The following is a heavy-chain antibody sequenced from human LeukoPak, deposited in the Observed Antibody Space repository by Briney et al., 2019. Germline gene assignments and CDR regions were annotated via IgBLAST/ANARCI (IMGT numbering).Heavy chain of an antibody. CDR2: ISYDGSNK. CDR1: GFTFSSYA. D-gene: IGHD3-3*01. CDR3: ARDWSDFWSGYSNY. J-gene: IGHJ4*02. Sequence: GRSLRLSCAASGFTFSSYAMHWVRQAPGKGLEWVAVISYDGSNKYYADSVKGRFTISRDNSKNTLYLQMSSLRAEDTAVYYCARDWSDFWSGYSNYWGQGTLVTVSS. V-gene: IGHV3-30-3*01.